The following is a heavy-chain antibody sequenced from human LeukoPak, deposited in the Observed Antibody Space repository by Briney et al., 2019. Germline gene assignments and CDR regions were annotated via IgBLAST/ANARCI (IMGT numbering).Heavy chain of an antibody. CDR3: ARRDDYDAFDI. V-gene: IGHV3-21*01. D-gene: IGHD4-17*01. CDR2: ISSSGSNT. CDR1: EFTYG. Sequence: PGGSLRLSCTASEFTYGMNWVRQAPGKGLECVSSISSSGSNTYYADSVKGRFTISRDNAKNSLYLQMNSLRAEDTAAYYCARRDDYDAFDIWGQGTMVTVSS. J-gene: IGHJ3*02.